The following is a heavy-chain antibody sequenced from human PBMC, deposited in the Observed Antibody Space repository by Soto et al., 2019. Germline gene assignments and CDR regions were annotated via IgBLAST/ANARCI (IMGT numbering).Heavy chain of an antibody. CDR1: GFTFNRYS. V-gene: IGHV3-21*01. CDR3: AREADFASSGYVLDY. J-gene: IGHJ4*02. D-gene: IGHD3-22*01. Sequence: GGSLRLSCAASGFTFNRYSMNWVRQAPGKGLEWVSSVTSSSSSMLYADSVKGRFTISRDDAKDSLFLQMSSLRADDTAVYYCAREADFASSGYVLDYWGQGTLVTVSS. CDR2: VTSSSSSM.